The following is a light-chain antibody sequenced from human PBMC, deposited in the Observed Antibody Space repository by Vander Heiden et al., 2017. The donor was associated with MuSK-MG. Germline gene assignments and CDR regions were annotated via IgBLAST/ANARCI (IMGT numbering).Light chain of an antibody. CDR3: QQANDSPIT. CDR2: AAS. Sequence: DIPLTQSPSSVSASVGDRVTITCRASQSISRNLAWYQQKVGKAPKLLIYAASSLQRGVPARFSGGGSGTDFSLTISSLQPEDVATYYCQQANDSPITFGQGTRLEIK. V-gene: IGKV1-12*01. J-gene: IGKJ5*01. CDR1: QSISRN.